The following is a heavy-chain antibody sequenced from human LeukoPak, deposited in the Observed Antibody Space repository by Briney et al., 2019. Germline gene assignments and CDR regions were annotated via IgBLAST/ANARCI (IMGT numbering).Heavy chain of an antibody. J-gene: IGHJ4*02. Sequence: GGSLRLSCAASGFTFSSYSMNWVRQAPGKGLELVSSISSSSSYIYYADSVRGRFTISRDNAKNSLYLQMNSLRAEDTAVYYCASETGYYDFWSGYSSGKFFDYWGQGTLVTVSS. V-gene: IGHV3-21*01. D-gene: IGHD3-3*01. CDR1: GFTFSSYS. CDR3: ASETGYYDFWSGYSSGKFFDY. CDR2: ISSSSSYI.